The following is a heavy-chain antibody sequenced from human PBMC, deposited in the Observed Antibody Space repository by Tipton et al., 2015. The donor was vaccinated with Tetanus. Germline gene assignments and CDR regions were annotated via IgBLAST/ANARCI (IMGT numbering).Heavy chain of an antibody. CDR1: GFSFRSYG. CDR3: TSGSALDY. J-gene: IGHJ4*02. V-gene: IGHV3-33*03. Sequence: SLRLSCAASGFSFRSYGMHWVRQAPGKGLGWVAVIWYDGTNKYSADSVKGRFTISRDNAKSSLFLQMNSLRAEDTAVYYCTSGSALDYWGQGTMVAVSS. CDR2: IWYDGTNK. D-gene: IGHD6-25*01.